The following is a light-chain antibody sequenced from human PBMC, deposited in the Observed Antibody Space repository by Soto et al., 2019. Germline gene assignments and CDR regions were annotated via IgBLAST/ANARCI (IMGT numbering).Light chain of an antibody. CDR2: GVS. CDR3: QSYASSSTRYGV. CDR1: SSDVGGYNY. Sequence: QSALTQPASVSGSPGQSVTISCTGTSSDVGGYNYVSWYQQHPGKAPKLLIYGVSNRPSGVSNSFSGSKSGNTASLTITGLQAEDEADYYCQSYASSSTRYGVFGGGTKLTVL. J-gene: IGLJ2*01. V-gene: IGLV2-14*01.